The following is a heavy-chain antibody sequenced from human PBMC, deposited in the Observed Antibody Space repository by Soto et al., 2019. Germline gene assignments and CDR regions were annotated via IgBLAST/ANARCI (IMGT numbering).Heavy chain of an antibody. D-gene: IGHD6-19*01. CDR3: ARVPLRYSSSHNFDS. CDR1: GASVSSGIFY. Sequence: SETLSLTCSVSGASVSSGIFYWSWIRHPPGKGLEWIGFIYNNETFNYNPSLKSRVTLSVDTSKHQFSLKLSSVTAADTAVYYCARVPLRYSSSHNFDSWGQGALVTVSS. V-gene: IGHV4-61*01. J-gene: IGHJ4*02. CDR2: IYNNETF.